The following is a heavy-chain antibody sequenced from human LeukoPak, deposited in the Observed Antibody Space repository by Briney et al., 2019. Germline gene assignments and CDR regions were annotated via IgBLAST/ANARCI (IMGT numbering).Heavy chain of an antibody. V-gene: IGHV4-34*01. D-gene: IGHD6-6*01. CDR1: GGSFSGYY. Sequence: SETLSLTCAVSGGSFSGYYWSWIRQPPGKGLEWIGEINHSGSTNYNPSLKSRVTISVDTSKNQFSLKLSSVTAADTAVYYCASVSIAARFDYWGQGTLVTVSS. CDR3: ASVSIAARFDY. J-gene: IGHJ4*02. CDR2: INHSGST.